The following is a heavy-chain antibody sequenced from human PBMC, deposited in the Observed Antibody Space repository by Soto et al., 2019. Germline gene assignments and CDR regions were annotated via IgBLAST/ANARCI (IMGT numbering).Heavy chain of an antibody. D-gene: IGHD3-9*01. CDR1: GYTFTSYV. CDR3: ARGVYDILTGYYNDDY. J-gene: IGHJ4*02. CDR2: MNPNSGNT. Sequence: ASVKVSCKASGYTFTSYVINWVRQATGQGLEWMGWMNPNSGNTGYAQKFQGRVTMTRNTSISTAYMELSSLRSEDTAVYYCARGVYDILTGYYNDDYWGQGTLVTVSS. V-gene: IGHV1-8*01.